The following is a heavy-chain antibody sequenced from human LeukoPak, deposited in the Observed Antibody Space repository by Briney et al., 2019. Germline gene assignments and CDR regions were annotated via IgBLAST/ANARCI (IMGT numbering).Heavy chain of an antibody. CDR1: GFTFSSYS. CDR3: ARDSLEDYVWGSYRYWFDY. Sequence: GGSLRLSCAASGFTFSSYSMNWVRQAPGKGLEWVSSISSSSSYIYYADSVKGRFTISGDNAKNSLYLQMNSLRAEDTAVYYCARDSLEDYVWGSYRYWFDYWGQGTLVTVSS. D-gene: IGHD3-16*02. CDR2: ISSSSSYI. J-gene: IGHJ4*02. V-gene: IGHV3-21*01.